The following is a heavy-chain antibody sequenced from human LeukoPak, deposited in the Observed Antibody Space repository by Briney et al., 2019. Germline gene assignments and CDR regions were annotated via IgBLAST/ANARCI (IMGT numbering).Heavy chain of an antibody. CDR2: ISSSSSYI. D-gene: IGHD4-11*01. Sequence: GGSLRLSCAASGFTFSSYRMNWVRRAPGKGLEWVSSISSSSSYIYYADSVKGRFTISRDNAKNSLYLQMNSLRAEDTAVYYCAKEGTTVTSRRIDYWGQGTLVTVSS. J-gene: IGHJ4*02. CDR3: AKEGTTVTSRRIDY. CDR1: GFTFSSYR. V-gene: IGHV3-21*01.